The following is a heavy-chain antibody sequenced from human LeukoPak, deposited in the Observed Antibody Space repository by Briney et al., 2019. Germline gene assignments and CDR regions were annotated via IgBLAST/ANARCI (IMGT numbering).Heavy chain of an antibody. V-gene: IGHV1-69*04. D-gene: IGHD3-16*01. CDR2: IIPIFGIA. CDR1: GGTFSSYA. Sequence: ASVKVSCKASGGTFSSYAISWVRQAPGQGLEWMGRIIPIFGIANYAQKFQGRVTITADKSTSTAYMELSSLRSEDTAVYYCARDGGYRYCYYYGMDVWGEGTTLTVSS. CDR3: ARDGGYRYCYYYGMDV. J-gene: IGHJ6*04.